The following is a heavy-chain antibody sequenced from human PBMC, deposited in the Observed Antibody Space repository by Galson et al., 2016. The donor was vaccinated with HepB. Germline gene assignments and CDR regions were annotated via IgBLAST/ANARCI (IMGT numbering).Heavy chain of an antibody. Sequence: SVKVSCKASGYTFTNYGIYWVRQAPGQGLEWMGWITTYNGETKYAQKLQGRVTMTSDTSTSTAYMELRSLRSDDTAVYYCARDQSTGTTDYWGQGTLVTVSS. CDR1: GYTFTNYG. D-gene: IGHD1-7*01. CDR2: ITTYNGET. V-gene: IGHV1-18*04. CDR3: ARDQSTGTTDY. J-gene: IGHJ4*02.